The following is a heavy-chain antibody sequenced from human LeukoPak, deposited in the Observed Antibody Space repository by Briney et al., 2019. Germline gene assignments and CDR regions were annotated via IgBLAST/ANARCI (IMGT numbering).Heavy chain of an antibody. J-gene: IGHJ4*02. CDR2: IRYDGNNK. CDR1: GFTFSTYS. V-gene: IGHV3-30*02. Sequence: PGGSLRLSCAASGFTFSTYSMHWVRQTPGKGLEWVAFIRYDGNNKYYADSVKGRFTISRDTSKNMVYLQMNSLRAEDTAVYFCARPPVPGRLNYFDYWGQGTLVTVSS. D-gene: IGHD6-19*01. CDR3: ARPPVPGRLNYFDY.